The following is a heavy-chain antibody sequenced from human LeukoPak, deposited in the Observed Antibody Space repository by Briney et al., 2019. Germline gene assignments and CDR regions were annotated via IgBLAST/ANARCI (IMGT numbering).Heavy chain of an antibody. V-gene: IGHV1-2*07. J-gene: IGHJ4*02. CDR3: PRGRIRN. D-gene: IGHD2-15*01. CDR2: INPKTGDA. Sequence: ASVKVSCKASGYTFTGYYIHWVRQSPGQGPEWMAWINPKTGDANYAHKFQGRLTFTRDTSISTAYLQLTDLTSDDTGVFYCPRGRIRNWGQGTPLLVSS. CDR1: GYTFTGYY.